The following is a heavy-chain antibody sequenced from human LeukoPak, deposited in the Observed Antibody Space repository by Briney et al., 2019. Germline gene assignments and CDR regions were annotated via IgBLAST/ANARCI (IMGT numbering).Heavy chain of an antibody. J-gene: IGHJ4*02. Sequence: PGGSLRLSCAASGFTFSGYSMNWVRQAPGKGLEWVSSISSSGSYIYYADSVKGRFTVFRDNAKNSLYLQMNSLRAEDTAVYYCARHDGIDYWGQGTLVTVSS. CDR1: GFTFSGYS. D-gene: IGHD3-22*01. CDR3: ARHDGIDY. CDR2: ISSSGSYI. V-gene: IGHV3-21*01.